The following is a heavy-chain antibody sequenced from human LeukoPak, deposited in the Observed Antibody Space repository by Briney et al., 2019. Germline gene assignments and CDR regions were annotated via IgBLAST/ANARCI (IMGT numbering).Heavy chain of an antibody. CDR3: ARRHCSGGSCYKYFDL. CDR2: IYPGYSDT. V-gene: IGHV5-51*01. Sequence: GGSLKIYCQGSGYSFTSYWIGWVRQLPGKGLEWMGIIYPGYSDTRYSPSFQDQVTISPDKSISAAYLQWSSLKASDTAMYYCARRHCSGGSCYKYFDLWVRGSLVSVSS. J-gene: IGHJ2*01. CDR1: GYSFTSYW. D-gene: IGHD2-15*01.